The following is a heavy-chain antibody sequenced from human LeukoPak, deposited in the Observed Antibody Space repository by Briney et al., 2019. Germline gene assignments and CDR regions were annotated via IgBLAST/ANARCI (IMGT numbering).Heavy chain of an antibody. CDR1: GGSISSSSCY. V-gene: IGHV4-39*07. CDR3: ATYPANDYDILTGYFGRRSFLH. D-gene: IGHD3-9*01. J-gene: IGHJ1*01. CDR2: IYYSGST. Sequence: PSETLSLTCTVSGGSISSSSCYWGWIRQPPGKGLEWIGSIYYSGSTYYNPSLKSRIAMSLDASNNQFSLKLSSVTAADTAVFFCATYPANDYDILTGYFGRRSFLHWGQGTLVTVSS.